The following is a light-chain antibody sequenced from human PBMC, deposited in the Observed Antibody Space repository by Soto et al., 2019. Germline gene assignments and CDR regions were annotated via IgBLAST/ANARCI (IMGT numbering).Light chain of an antibody. J-gene: IGKJ2*01. V-gene: IGKV3-20*01. CDR1: QSVRNSY. Sequence: EILLTQSPGTLSLSPGERATLSCRASQSVRNSYLAWYQQKPGQAPRLLIYGASGRATGIPDRFSGSGSGTDFPFTISRLEPEDLAVYYCQQYGSSPYTFGQGTKREI. CDR2: GAS. CDR3: QQYGSSPYT.